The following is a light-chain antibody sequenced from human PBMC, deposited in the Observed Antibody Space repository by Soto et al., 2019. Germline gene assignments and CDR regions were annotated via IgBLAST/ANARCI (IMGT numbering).Light chain of an antibody. CDR3: QQYNNWPYT. Sequence: EIVMTQSPATLSVSPGERATLSCRASQSVSSNLAWYQQKPGQAPRLLIYNASTRATGIPARFSGSGSGTAFTLTISSLQSEDFAIYYCQQYNNWPYTFGQGTTLEIK. V-gene: IGKV3-15*01. CDR1: QSVSSN. J-gene: IGKJ2*01. CDR2: NAS.